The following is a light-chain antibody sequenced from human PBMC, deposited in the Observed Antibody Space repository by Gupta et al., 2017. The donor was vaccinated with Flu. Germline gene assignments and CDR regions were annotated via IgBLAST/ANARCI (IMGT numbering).Light chain of an antibody. V-gene: IGKV3-20*01. Sequence: EIVLTPSPGTLSLSPGERATLSCRASQSVSSNYLAWYQQKPGQAPRLLIYAAVNRATGTPHRFSGSGSGTDFTLTISRLEPEDFAVYYCQQYGSSPALSFGGGTKVEIK. CDR3: QQYGSSPALS. CDR1: QSVSSNY. CDR2: AAV. J-gene: IGKJ4*01.